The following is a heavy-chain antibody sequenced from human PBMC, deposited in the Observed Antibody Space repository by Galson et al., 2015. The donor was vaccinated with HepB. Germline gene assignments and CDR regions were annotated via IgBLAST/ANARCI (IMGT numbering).Heavy chain of an antibody. CDR3: VKGTDILAGSGYYYYYGMDV. CDR1: GFIYSSYA. D-gene: IGHD3-9*01. CDR2: ISSNGDRT. J-gene: IGHJ6*02. V-gene: IGHV3-64D*06. Sequence: SLRLSCAVSGFIYSSYAMHWVRQAPGKGLEYVSSISSNGDRTYYGDSAKGRFTISRDNSKNTLYLQMSSLRAEDTAVYYCVKGTDILAGSGYYYYYGMDVWGQGTTVTVSS.